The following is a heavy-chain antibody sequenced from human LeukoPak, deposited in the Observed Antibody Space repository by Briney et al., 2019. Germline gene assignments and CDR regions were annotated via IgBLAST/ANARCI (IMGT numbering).Heavy chain of an antibody. CDR3: ARRQATAGISDY. V-gene: IGHV4-4*02. CDR2: IYHSGST. D-gene: IGHD6-13*01. J-gene: IGHJ4*02. CDR1: GGSISSSNW. Sequence: SETLSLTCAVSGGSISSSNWWSWVRQPPGKGLEWIGEIYHSGSTNYNPSLKSRVTISVDKSKNQSSLKLSSVTAADTAVYYCARRQATAGISDYWGQGTLVTVSS.